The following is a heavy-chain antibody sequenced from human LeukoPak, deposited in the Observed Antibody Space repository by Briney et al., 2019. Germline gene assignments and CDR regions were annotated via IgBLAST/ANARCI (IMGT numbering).Heavy chain of an antibody. J-gene: IGHJ4*02. V-gene: IGHV4-39*01. CDR2: IYYSGST. D-gene: IGHD2-15*01. Sequence: SETLSLTCTVSGGSISSSSYYWGWIRQPPGKGLEWIGSIYYSGSTYYNPSLKSRVTISVDTSKNQFSLKLSSVTAADTAVYYCARLRRGDCSGGSCYFDYWGQGTLVTVSS. CDR1: GGSISSSSYY. CDR3: ARLRRGDCSGGSCYFDY.